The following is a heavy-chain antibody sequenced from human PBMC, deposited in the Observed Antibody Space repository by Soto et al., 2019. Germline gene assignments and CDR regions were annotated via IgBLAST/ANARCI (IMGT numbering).Heavy chain of an antibody. V-gene: IGHV4-39*02. CDR2: IYYSGST. CDR1: GGSISSSSYY. J-gene: IGHJ6*02. Sequence: PSETLSLTCTASGGSISSSSYYWGWIRQPPGKGLEWIGSIYYSGSTYYNPSLKSRVTISVDTSKNQFSLKLSSVTAADTAVYYCARDLWGYCGTDCYPLDVWGQGTTVTVSS. D-gene: IGHD2-21*02. CDR3: ARDLWGYCGTDCYPLDV.